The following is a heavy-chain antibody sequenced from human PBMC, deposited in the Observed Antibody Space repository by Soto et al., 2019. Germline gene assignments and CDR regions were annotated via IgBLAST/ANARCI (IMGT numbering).Heavy chain of an antibody. Sequence: GGSLRLSCAASGFTVSNTYMTWVRQPPGKGLECVSVIYTAGGTNYADSVKGRFIISRDNSKNTLYLQMNSLRAVDTAVYYCARALPVAKGGFDPWGQGTLVTVSS. CDR1: GFTVSNTY. J-gene: IGHJ5*02. V-gene: IGHV3-53*01. D-gene: IGHD2-2*01. CDR3: ARALPVAKGGFDP. CDR2: IYTAGGT.